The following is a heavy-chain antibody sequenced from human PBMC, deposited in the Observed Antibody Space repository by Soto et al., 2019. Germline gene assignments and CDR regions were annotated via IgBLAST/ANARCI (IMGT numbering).Heavy chain of an antibody. J-gene: IGHJ4*02. V-gene: IGHV3-21*01. Sequence: GGSLRLSCAASGFTFSSYSMNWVRQAPGKGLEWVSSISSSSSYIYYADSVKGRFTISRDNAKNSLYLQMNSLRAEDTAVYYCARAGTGYDFWSGYYNPTFDYWGQGTLVTVSS. D-gene: IGHD3-3*01. CDR1: GFTFSSYS. CDR2: ISSSSSYI. CDR3: ARAGTGYDFWSGYYNPTFDY.